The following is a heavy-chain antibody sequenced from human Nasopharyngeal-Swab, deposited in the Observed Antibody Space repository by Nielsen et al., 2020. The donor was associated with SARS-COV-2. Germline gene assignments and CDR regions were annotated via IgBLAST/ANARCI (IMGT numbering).Heavy chain of an antibody. Sequence: WIRQPPGKGLEWIGEINHSGSTIYNPSLKSRVTISVDTSKNQFSLKLSSVTAADTAVYYCARGRLRRYYDYVWGTYRSDVFDIWGQGTMVTVSS. D-gene: IGHD3-16*02. CDR3: ARGRLRRYYDYVWGTYRSDVFDI. V-gene: IGHV4-34*01. J-gene: IGHJ3*02. CDR2: INHSGST.